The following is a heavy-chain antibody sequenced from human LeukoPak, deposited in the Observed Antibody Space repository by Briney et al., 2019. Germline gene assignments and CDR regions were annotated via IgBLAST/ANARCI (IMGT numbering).Heavy chain of an antibody. V-gene: IGHV4-61*02. J-gene: IGHJ4*02. CDR1: GGSISSGDYY. CDR3: ARGRVLRYFDWLNHVTPLFDWDY. Sequence: PSETLSLTCNVSGGSISSGDYYWSWIRQPAGKALVWIGRIYASGSTNYNPSLKSRVTISLDTSKNQFSLKLSSVTAADTAVYYCARGRVLRYFDWLNHVTPLFDWDYWGQGTLVTVSS. D-gene: IGHD3-9*01. CDR2: IYASGST.